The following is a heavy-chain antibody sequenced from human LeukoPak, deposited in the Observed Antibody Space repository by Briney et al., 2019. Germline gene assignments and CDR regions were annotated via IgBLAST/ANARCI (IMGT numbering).Heavy chain of an antibody. CDR2: IYHSGST. D-gene: IGHD3-22*01. V-gene: IGHV4-38-2*01. CDR3: VYYDSSGYLDY. J-gene: IGHJ4*02. CDR1: GYSISSGYY. Sequence: PSETLSLTCAVSGYSISSGYYWGWIRQPPGKGLEWIGSIYHSGSTYYNPSLKSRVTISVDTSKNQFSLKLSSVTAADTAVYYCVYYDSSGYLDYWGRGTLVTVSP.